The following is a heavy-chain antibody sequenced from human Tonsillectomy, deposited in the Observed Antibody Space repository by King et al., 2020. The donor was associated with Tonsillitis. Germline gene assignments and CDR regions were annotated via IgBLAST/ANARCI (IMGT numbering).Heavy chain of an antibody. CDR1: GYSFTNYW. D-gene: IGHD6-13*01. Sequence: QLVQSGAEVKKPGESLKISCKGSGYSFTNYWIGWVRQMPGKGLEWMGIIFPGDSDTRYSPSFQGQVTISADKSISTAYLQWSSLKASDTAMYYCARPRFIATAGFYFDYCGQGTLVTVSS. CDR2: IFPGDSDT. V-gene: IGHV5-51*01. CDR3: ARPRFIATAGFYFDY. J-gene: IGHJ4*02.